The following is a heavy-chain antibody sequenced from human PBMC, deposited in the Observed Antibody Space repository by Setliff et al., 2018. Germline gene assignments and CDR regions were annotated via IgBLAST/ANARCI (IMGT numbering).Heavy chain of an antibody. CDR1: GYTFTDYY. D-gene: IGHD3-10*01. CDR3: ARGDMDFYGSWNSSLAPDS. J-gene: IGHJ4*02. CDR2: VSPASGGT. V-gene: IGHV1-2*06. Sequence: ASVKVSCKAFGYTFTDYYIHWVRQAPGQGLEWMGRVSPASGGTNYAQRFQGRVSMTRDTSITTAYMELTRLTSDDTAVYYCARGDMDFYGSWNSSLAPDSWGQGTLVTVSS.